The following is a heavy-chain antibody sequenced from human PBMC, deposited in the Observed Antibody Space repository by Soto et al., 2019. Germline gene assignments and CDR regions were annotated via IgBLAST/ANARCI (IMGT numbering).Heavy chain of an antibody. V-gene: IGHV3-49*04. CDR1: GFTFGDYA. J-gene: IGHJ6*02. Sequence: GGSLRLSCTASGFTFGDYAMHWVRQAPGKGLEWVGFIRGKPNGGATDYAASLKGRFTISRDDSRSVAYLQMNSLKTEDTAVYYCTRDFQGQYYYGMDVWGQGTTVTVSS. CDR3: TRDFQGQYYYGMDV. CDR2: IRGKPNGGAT.